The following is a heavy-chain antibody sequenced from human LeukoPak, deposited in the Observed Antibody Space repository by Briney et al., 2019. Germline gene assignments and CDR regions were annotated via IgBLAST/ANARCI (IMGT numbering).Heavy chain of an antibody. CDR1: GGSISSYY. CDR2: IYTSGST. CDR3: ARDWFPAARRREFDP. D-gene: IGHD2-2*01. J-gene: IGHJ5*02. Sequence: PSETLSLTCTVSGGSISSYYWSWTRQPAGKGLEWIGRIYTSGSTNYNPSLKSRVTMSVDTSKNQFSLKLSSVTAADTAVYYCARDWFPAARRREFDPWGQGTLVTVSS. V-gene: IGHV4-4*07.